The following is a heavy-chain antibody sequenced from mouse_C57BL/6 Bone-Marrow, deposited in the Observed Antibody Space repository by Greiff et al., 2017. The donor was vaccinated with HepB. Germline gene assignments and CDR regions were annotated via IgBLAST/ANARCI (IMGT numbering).Heavy chain of an antibody. CDR1: GYSITSGYY. Sequence: EVKLQESGPGLVKSSQSLSLTCSVPGYSITSGYYWNWIRQFPGNKLEWMGYISYDGSNNYNPSLKNRISITRDTSKNQFFLKLNSVTTEDTATYYCARGEYLPMDHWGQGTSVTVSS. V-gene: IGHV3-6*01. D-gene: IGHD2-10*02. J-gene: IGHJ4*01. CDR3: ARGEYLPMDH. CDR2: ISYDGSN.